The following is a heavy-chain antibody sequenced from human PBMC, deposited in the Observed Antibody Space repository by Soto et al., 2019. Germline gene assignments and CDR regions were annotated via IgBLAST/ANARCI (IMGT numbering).Heavy chain of an antibody. Sequence: QVQLQESGPGLVKPSETLSLTFSVSGVSTSNHYWTWIRKPPGLGPEWIGCIYYRGTTNYNDSFNSRVTISVDTSKNQLSLKLSSVTTAHTAFYYCEREGGIPYHDPEFDYWGQGILVTASS. D-gene: IGHD2-2*01. CDR3: EREGGIPYHDPEFDY. J-gene: IGHJ4*02. CDR2: IYYRGTT. CDR1: GVSTSNHY. V-gene: IGHV4-59*11.